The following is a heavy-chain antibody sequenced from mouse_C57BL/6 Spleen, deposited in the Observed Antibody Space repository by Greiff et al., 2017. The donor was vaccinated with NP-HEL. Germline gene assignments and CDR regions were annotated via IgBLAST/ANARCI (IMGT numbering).Heavy chain of an antibody. D-gene: IGHD1-1*01. CDR2: IHPNSGST. CDR1: GYTFTSYW. CDR3: ARLSSPAWFAY. J-gene: IGHJ3*01. V-gene: IGHV1-64*01. Sequence: QVQLKQPGAELVKPGASVKLSCKASGYTFTSYWMHWVKQRPGQGLEWIGMIHPNSGSTNYNEKFKSKATLTVDKSSSTAYMQLSSLTSEDSAVYYCARLSSPAWFAYWGQGTLVTVSA.